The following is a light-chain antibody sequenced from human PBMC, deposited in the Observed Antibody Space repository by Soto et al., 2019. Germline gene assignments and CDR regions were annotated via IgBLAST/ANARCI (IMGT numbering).Light chain of an antibody. CDR1: QSVTSSC. J-gene: IGKJ3*01. Sequence: EIVLTQSPGTLSLSPGERATLSCTASQSVTSSCLAWYQRKPGQAPRLLIHTTSTRATDIPDRFSGSGSGNDFTLTISRLEPEDFAVYYCQQCGGSPLFSFGPGTRVDI. V-gene: IGKV3-20*01. CDR3: QQCGGSPLFS. CDR2: TTS.